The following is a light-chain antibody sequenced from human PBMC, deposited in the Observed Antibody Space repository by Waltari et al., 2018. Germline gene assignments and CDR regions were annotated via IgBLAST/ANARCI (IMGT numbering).Light chain of an antibody. CDR2: RNN. V-gene: IGLV10-54*04. CDR1: SNNVGNQG. Sequence: QAGLTQPPSVSTDLRQTATLTCTGNSNNVGNQGAAWLQQHQGRPPKLVSYRNNTRPSGISERFSASRSGNTASLTITERQPEDEADYYCSAWDSGLTVWVFGGGTKLTVL. J-gene: IGLJ3*02. CDR3: SAWDSGLTVWV.